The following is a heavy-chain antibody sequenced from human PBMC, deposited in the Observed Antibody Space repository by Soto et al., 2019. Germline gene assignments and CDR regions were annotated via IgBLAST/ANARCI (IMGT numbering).Heavy chain of an antibody. CDR1: GFTVSSYA. J-gene: IGHJ4*02. Sequence: EMQLLESGGGLVQAGGSLRLSCAASGFTVSSYALNWVRQAPGKGLEWVSGISASTYYADSVKGRFTISRDTSKNTXXXXXXXXXXXXXXXXXXXXXXYSTRWYYLDYWGQGTLVTVSS. D-gene: IGHD6-13*01. CDR2: ISAST. CDR3: XXXXYSTRWYYLDY. V-gene: IGHV3-23*01.